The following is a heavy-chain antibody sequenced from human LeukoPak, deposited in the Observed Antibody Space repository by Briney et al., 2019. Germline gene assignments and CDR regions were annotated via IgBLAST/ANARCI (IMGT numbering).Heavy chain of an antibody. Sequence: GGSLRLSCAASGFTFSSYAMSWVRQAPGKGLEWVSAISGSGGSTYYADSVKGRFTISRDNSKNTLYLQLNSLRAEDTAVYYCAKDWALDLEPHDYWGQGTLVTVSS. V-gene: IGHV3-23*01. D-gene: IGHD1-1*01. CDR2: ISGSGGST. J-gene: IGHJ4*02. CDR3: AKDWALDLEPHDY. CDR1: GFTFSSYA.